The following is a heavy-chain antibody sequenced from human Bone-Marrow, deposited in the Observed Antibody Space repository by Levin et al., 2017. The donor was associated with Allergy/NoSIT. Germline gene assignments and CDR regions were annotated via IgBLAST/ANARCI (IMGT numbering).Heavy chain of an antibody. V-gene: IGHV4-59*08. CDR2: MFHTGSA. Sequence: SQTLSLTCTVSGDSITSYYWTWIRQPPGKGLEWIGYMFHTGSADYNPSLKSRATISIDTSKNQFSLRLTSVTAADTAVYYCARRIAVNGGHIDYWGQGTLVTVSS. D-gene: IGHD6-19*01. J-gene: IGHJ4*02. CDR1: GDSITSYY. CDR3: ARRIAVNGGHIDY.